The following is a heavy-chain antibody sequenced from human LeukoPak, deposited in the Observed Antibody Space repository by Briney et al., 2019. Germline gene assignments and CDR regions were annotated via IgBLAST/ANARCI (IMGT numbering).Heavy chain of an antibody. CDR3: ARVGSGGAWFDF. Sequence: SETLSLTCAVSSGSITGYYWSRIRQPPGKGLEWIAYVYATGTTNYNPSLKTRATISIDTSKNQLSLTLTSLTATDTAVYYCARVGSGGAWFDFWGQGALVSISS. V-gene: IGHV4-59*01. D-gene: IGHD6-19*01. CDR2: VYATGTT. J-gene: IGHJ4*02. CDR1: SGSITGYY.